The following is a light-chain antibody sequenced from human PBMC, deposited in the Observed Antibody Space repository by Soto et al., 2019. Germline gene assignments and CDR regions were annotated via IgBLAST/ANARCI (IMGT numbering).Light chain of an antibody. CDR1: QSVTTSY. Sequence: EIVLTQSPGSLFLSPGERATLSCRASQSVTTSYLGWYQQKPGQAPRLLIYGASSRATGIPDRFSGSGSGTDFTLTISRLEPEDFAVYYCQQYDDSPWTFGQGTKVDIK. J-gene: IGKJ1*01. CDR2: GAS. CDR3: QQYDDSPWT. V-gene: IGKV3-20*01.